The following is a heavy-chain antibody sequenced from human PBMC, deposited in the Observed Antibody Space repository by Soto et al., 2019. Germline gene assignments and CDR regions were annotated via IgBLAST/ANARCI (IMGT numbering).Heavy chain of an antibody. J-gene: IGHJ4*02. D-gene: IGHD6-13*01. CDR1: GDSISSRNW. CDR3: ARGGNVAAAGTIYLDS. Sequence: QVQLQESGPRLVKPSGTLSLTCAVSGDSISSRNWWTWVRQPPGKGLEWIGEIYHSGSTNYSPTLKSRVTISVDMSKNQFSLKLTSVTAADTAVYYCARGGNVAAAGTIYLDSWGQGTLVTVSS. V-gene: IGHV4-4*02. CDR2: IYHSGST.